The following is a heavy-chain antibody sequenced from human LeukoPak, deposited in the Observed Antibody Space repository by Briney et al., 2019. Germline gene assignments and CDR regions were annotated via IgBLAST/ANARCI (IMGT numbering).Heavy chain of an antibody. J-gene: IGHJ4*02. CDR1: GFTFGDYA. Sequence: GGSLRLSCTASGFTFGDYAMSWFRQAPGKGLEWVGFIRSKAYGGTTEYAASVKGRFTISRDDSKSIAYLQMNSLKTEDTAVYYCTNSGSYYEAAFDYWGQGTLVTVSS. CDR3: TNSGSYYEAAFDY. CDR2: IRSKAYGGTT. D-gene: IGHD1-26*01. V-gene: IGHV3-49*03.